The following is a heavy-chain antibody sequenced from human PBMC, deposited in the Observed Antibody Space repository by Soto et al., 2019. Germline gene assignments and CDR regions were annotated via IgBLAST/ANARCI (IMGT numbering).Heavy chain of an antibody. D-gene: IGHD4-17*01. CDR3: ARWGLRNYFDY. CDR2: INHSGST. CDR1: GGSFSGYY. J-gene: IGHJ4*02. Sequence: QVQLQQWGAGLLKPSETLSLTCAVYGGSFSGYYWSWIRQPPGKGLEWIGEINHSGSTNYNPSLKSRVTISVDTSKNQFSLELSSVTAADTAVYYCARWGLRNYFDYWGQGTLVTVSS. V-gene: IGHV4-34*01.